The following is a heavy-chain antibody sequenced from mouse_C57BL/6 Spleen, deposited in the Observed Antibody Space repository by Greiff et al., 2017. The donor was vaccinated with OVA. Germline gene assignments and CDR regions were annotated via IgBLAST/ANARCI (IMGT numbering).Heavy chain of an antibody. CDR3: RREVVFDY. Sequence: QVQLQQSGAELVKPGASVKLSCKASGYTFTSYWMHWVKQRPGRGLEWIGRIDPSSGGTKYNEKFKGKATLTVDKPSSTAYMQLSSLTSEDSSVYYCRREVVFDYWGQGTTLTVSS. V-gene: IGHV1-72*01. CDR1: GYTFTSYW. CDR2: IDPSSGGT. D-gene: IGHD1-1*01. J-gene: IGHJ2*01.